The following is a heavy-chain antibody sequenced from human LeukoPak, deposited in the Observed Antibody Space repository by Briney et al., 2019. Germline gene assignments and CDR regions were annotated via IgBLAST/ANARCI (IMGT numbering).Heavy chain of an antibody. J-gene: IGHJ4*02. CDR2: ISSNGGST. CDR1: GFTFSSYA. Sequence: GGSLRLSCSASGFTFSSYAMHWVRQAPGKGLEYVSTISSNGGSTYYADSVKGRFTISRDNSKNTLYLQMSSLRAEDTAVYYCVKDGVHVLLWLGELSHWGQGTLVTVSS. CDR3: VKDGVHVLLWLGELSH. V-gene: IGHV3-64D*06. D-gene: IGHD3-10*01.